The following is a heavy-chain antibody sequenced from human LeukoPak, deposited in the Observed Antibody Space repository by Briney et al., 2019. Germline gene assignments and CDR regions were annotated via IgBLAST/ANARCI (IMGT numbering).Heavy chain of an antibody. Sequence: PSETLSLTCAVYGGSFSGYYWSWIRQPPGKGLEWIGEINHSGSTNYNPSLKSRVTMSVDTSKKQFSLRLTSVTAADTAVYYCAREGIIVAGGTWDYWGQGTLVTVSS. CDR2: INHSGST. CDR1: GGSFSGYY. V-gene: IGHV4-34*01. CDR3: AREGIIVAGGTWDY. D-gene: IGHD6-13*01. J-gene: IGHJ4*02.